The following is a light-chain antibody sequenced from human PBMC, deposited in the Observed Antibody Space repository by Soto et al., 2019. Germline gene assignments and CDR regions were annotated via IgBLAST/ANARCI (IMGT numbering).Light chain of an antibody. V-gene: IGKV1-33*01. CDR1: EDINNN. CDR3: QHFHNLPVT. CDR2: DAS. J-gene: IGKJ4*01. Sequence: DIQMTQSPSSLSASVGDRVTITCQASEDINNNLNWYQQKPGEAPKLLISDASNLETGVPSRFSGGGSVTHFTFTIRSLQPADIATYYCQHFHNLPVTFGGGTKVEMK.